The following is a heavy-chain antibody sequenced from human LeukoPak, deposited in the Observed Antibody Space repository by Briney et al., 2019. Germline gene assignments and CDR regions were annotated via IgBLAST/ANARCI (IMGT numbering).Heavy chain of an antibody. CDR1: GYTFTSYD. D-gene: IGHD2/OR15-2a*01. CDR2: MNPNSGNT. V-gene: IGHV1-8*01. Sequence: GASVKVSCKASGYTFTSYDINWVRQATGQGLEWMGWMNPNSGNTGYAQKFQGRVTMTSNTSISTAYMELSSLRSEDPAVYYCATSRPGNYFPNYWGQGTLVTVSS. J-gene: IGHJ4*02. CDR3: ATSRPGNYFPNY.